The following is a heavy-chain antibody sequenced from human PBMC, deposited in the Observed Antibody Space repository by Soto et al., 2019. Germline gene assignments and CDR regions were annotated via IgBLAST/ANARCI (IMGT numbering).Heavy chain of an antibody. CDR2: IYYSGST. Sequence: QVQLQESGPGLVKPSETLSLTCTVSGGSISSYYWSWIRQPPGKGLEWIGYIYYSGSTNYNPSLRSRVTISVDTSKSQCSLKLSSVTAADTAVYYCARHYDILTGYYIPYYFDYWGQGTLVTVSS. J-gene: IGHJ4*02. CDR1: GGSISSYY. D-gene: IGHD3-9*01. V-gene: IGHV4-59*08. CDR3: ARHYDILTGYYIPYYFDY.